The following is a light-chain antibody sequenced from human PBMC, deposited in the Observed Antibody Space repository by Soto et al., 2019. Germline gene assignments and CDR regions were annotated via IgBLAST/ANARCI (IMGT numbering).Light chain of an antibody. Sequence: QSALTQPASVSGSPGQWITISCTGTSSDVGGYNYVSWYQQHPGKAPKLMIYDVTNRPSGVSYRVSGSKSGNTASLTISGLQAEDEADYYCSSYTTTSAVAFGGGTKLTVL. CDR1: SSDVGGYNY. CDR3: SSYTTTSAVA. CDR2: DVT. J-gene: IGLJ2*01. V-gene: IGLV2-14*03.